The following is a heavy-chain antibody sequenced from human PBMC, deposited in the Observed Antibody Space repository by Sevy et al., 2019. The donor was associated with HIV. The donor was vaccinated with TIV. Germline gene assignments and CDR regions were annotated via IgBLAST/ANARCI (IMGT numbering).Heavy chain of an antibody. V-gene: IGHV7-4-1*02. Sequence: ASVKVSCKASGYTFTSYAMNWVRQAPGQGLEWMGWINTNTGNPTYAQGFTGRFVFSLDTSVSTAYLQISSLKAEDTAVSYCARDYTKALSCTNGVFVRGAVYWGERTLFSVSS. CDR2: INTNTGNP. CDR3: ARDYTKALSCTNGVFVRGAVY. CDR1: GYTFTSYA. D-gene: IGHD2-8*01. J-gene: IGHJ4*02.